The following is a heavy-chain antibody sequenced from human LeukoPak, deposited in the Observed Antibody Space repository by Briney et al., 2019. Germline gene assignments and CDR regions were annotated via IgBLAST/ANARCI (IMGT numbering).Heavy chain of an antibody. Sequence: GGSLRLSCAASGFTFSSYGMPWVRQAPGKGLEWVAVISYDGSNKYYADSVKGRFTISRDNSKNTLYLQMNSLRAEDTAVYYCAKDSSSWYSHDYWGQGTLVTVSS. J-gene: IGHJ4*02. CDR3: AKDSSSWYSHDY. CDR1: GFTFSSYG. CDR2: ISYDGSNK. D-gene: IGHD6-13*01. V-gene: IGHV3-30*18.